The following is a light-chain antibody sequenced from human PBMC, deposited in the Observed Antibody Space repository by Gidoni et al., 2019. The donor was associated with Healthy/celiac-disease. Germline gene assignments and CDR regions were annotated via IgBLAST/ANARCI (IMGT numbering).Light chain of an antibody. Sequence: EIVLTQSPGTLSLSPGERATFSCRASQSVSSSYLAWYQQKPGQAPRLLIYCASSRATGIPDRFSGSGSGTDFTLTISRLEPEDFAVYYCQQYGSSPLTFGGGTKVEIK. CDR2: CAS. J-gene: IGKJ4*01. CDR1: QSVSSSY. V-gene: IGKV3-20*01. CDR3: QQYGSSPLT.